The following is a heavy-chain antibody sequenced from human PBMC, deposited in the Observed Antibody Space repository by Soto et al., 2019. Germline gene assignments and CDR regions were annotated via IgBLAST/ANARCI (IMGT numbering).Heavy chain of an antibody. D-gene: IGHD1-26*01. J-gene: IGHJ4*02. CDR1: GFTFSSYS. Sequence: PGGSLRLSCAASGFTFSSYSMNWVRQAPGKGLECVSYITGGSTIYYADSVKGRFTISRDDSKSTLYLQMNSLRAEDTAVYYCARDPSHSYYTLFYYFDYWGQGTLVTVSS. CDR3: ARDPSHSYYTLFYYFDY. CDR2: ITGGSTI. V-gene: IGHV3-48*01.